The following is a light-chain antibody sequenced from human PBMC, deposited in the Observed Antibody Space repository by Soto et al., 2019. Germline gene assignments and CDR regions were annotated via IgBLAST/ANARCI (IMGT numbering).Light chain of an antibody. V-gene: IGKV3-15*01. J-gene: IGKJ2*01. CDR1: QSVNSN. Sequence: EIVMTQSPATLSVSPGERATLSCRASQSVNSNLAWYQQKPGQPPRLLIFGASTRAIGIPARFSGGGSGTEFTLTISSLQSEDFAIYYCHQYNDWPPEYTFGQGTK. CDR2: GAS. CDR3: HQYNDWPPEYT.